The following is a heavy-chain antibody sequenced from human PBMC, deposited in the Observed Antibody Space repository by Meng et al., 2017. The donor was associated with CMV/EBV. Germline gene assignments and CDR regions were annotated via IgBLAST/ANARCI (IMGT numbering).Heavy chain of an antibody. Sequence: SVKVSCKASGGTFSSYAISWVRQAPGQGLEWMGGIIPIFGTANYAQKFQGRVTITTDESTSTAYMELSSLRSEDTAVYYCARDPLKRSKDYAQGYHYYYGMDVWGQGTTVTVSS. CDR1: GGTFSSYA. D-gene: IGHD4-17*01. J-gene: IGHJ6*02. V-gene: IGHV1-69*05. CDR2: IIPIFGTA. CDR3: ARDPLKRSKDYAQGYHYYYGMDV.